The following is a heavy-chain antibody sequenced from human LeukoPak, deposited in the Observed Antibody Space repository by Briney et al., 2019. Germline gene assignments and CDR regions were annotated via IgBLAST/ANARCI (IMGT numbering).Heavy chain of an antibody. CDR2: IYYSGST. D-gene: IGHD6-13*01. CDR3: ARQLGSSWYVDY. V-gene: IGHV4-39*01. CDR1: GGSISGSSYY. J-gene: IGHJ4*02. Sequence: KPSETLSLTCTVSGGSISGSSYYWGWIRQPPGKGLEWIGSIYYSGSTYYNPSLKSRVTISVDTSKNQFSLKLSSVTAADTAVYYCARQLGSSWYVDYWGQGALVTVSS.